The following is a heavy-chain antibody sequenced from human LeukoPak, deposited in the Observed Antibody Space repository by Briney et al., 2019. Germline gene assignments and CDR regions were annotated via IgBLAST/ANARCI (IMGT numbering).Heavy chain of an antibody. D-gene: IGHD3-3*01. CDR3: ARDLFGYYDFWSGFGY. CDR2: IIPIFGTA. V-gene: IGHV1-69*01. J-gene: IGHJ4*02. CDR1: GGTFSSYA. Sequence: GASVKVSCKASGGTFSSYAISWVRQAPGQGLEWMGGIIPIFGTANYAQKFQGRVTITADESTSTAYMELSSLRSEDTAVYYCARDLFGYYDFWSGFGYWGQGTLATVSS.